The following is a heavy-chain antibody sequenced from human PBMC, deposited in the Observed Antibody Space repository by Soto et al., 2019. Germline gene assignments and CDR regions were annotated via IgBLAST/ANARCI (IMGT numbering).Heavy chain of an antibody. V-gene: IGHV1-69*04. CDR1: EGTFNSYT. Sequence: SVKVSCEASEGTFNSYTSSWVRQATEQRHVWMGRIIPILGIANYAQKFQGRVTITADKSTSTAYMELSSLSSEDTAVYYCARDICSSTSCYSVYDVVDYWVQGTLVIVSS. CDR3: ARDICSSTSCYSVYDVVDY. J-gene: IGHJ4*02. D-gene: IGHD2-2*01. CDR2: IIPILGIA.